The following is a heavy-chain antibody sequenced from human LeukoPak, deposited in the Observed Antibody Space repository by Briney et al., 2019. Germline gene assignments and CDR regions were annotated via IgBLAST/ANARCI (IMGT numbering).Heavy chain of an antibody. CDR1: GFTFSSYA. CDR3: AKNLYCGGGSCYPSALGMDV. V-gene: IGHV3-23*01. CDR2: ISGSGSRT. D-gene: IGHD2-15*01. Sequence: PGGSLRLSCAASGFTFSSYAMSWVRQAPGKGLEWVSSISGSGSRTYYADSVKGRFTISRDNPKNTLFLQMNSLRAEDTAVYYCAKNLYCGGGSCYPSALGMDVWGQGTTVTVSS. J-gene: IGHJ6*02.